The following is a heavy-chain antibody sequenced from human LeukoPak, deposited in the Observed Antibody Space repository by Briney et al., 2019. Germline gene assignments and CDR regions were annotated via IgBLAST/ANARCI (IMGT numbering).Heavy chain of an antibody. V-gene: IGHV3-30*02. CDR2: TRYDGSNK. D-gene: IGHD3-9*01. Sequence: GGSLRLSCAASGFTFSSYGMYWVRQAPGKGLEWVAFTRYDGSNKYYADSVKGRFTISRDNSKNMLYLQMNSLRAEDTAVYYCARAGDILTGYYEGAFDIWGQGTMVTVSS. CDR1: GFTFSSYG. CDR3: ARAGDILTGYYEGAFDI. J-gene: IGHJ3*02.